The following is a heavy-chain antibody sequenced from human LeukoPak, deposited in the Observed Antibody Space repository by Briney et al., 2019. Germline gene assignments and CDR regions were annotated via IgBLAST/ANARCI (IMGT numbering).Heavy chain of an antibody. J-gene: IGHJ3*02. CDR2: INPNSGGT. V-gene: IGHV1-2*02. CDR3: ARDWGAVADDAFDI. D-gene: IGHD6-19*01. Sequence: ASVKVSCKASEYTFTGYYMHWVRQAPGQGLEWMGWINPNSGGTKYAQKFQGRVTMTRDTSISTAYMKPSRLRSDDTAVYYCARDWGAVADDAFDIWGQGTMVTVSS. CDR1: EYTFTGYY.